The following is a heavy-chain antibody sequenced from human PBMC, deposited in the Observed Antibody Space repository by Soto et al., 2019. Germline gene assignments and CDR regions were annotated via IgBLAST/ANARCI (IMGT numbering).Heavy chain of an antibody. CDR3: AKATTNGGWFNTFDS. Sequence: PGESLKISCAASGFSFVNYAMNWVRQAPGKGLEWVSGLSGSGTSTYYADSVKGRFTISRDNSRDTLFLQMNSLTADDTAVYYCAKATTNGGWFNTFDSWGQGALVTVSS. D-gene: IGHD6-19*01. V-gene: IGHV3-23*01. CDR2: LSGSGTST. J-gene: IGHJ4*02. CDR1: GFSFVNYA.